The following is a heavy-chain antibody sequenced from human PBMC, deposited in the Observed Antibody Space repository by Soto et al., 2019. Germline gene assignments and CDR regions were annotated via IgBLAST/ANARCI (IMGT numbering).Heavy chain of an antibody. CDR2: ISAYNGNT. Sequence: QVQLVQSGAEVTKPGASVKVSCKASGYTFTSYGISWVRQAPGQGLEWMGWISAYNGNTNYAQKLQGRVTMTTDTSTSTAYMELRSLRSDDTAVYYCERVPLRNARYCSGGSCFYWFDPWGQGTLVTVSS. CDR1: GYTFTSYG. D-gene: IGHD2-15*01. V-gene: IGHV1-18*04. J-gene: IGHJ5*02. CDR3: ERVPLRNARYCSGGSCFYWFDP.